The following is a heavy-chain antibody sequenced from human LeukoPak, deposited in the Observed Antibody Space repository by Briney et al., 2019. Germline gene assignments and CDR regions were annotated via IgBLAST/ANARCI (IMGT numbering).Heavy chain of an antibody. J-gene: IGHJ4*02. CDR1: GGSISSSSYY. V-gene: IGHV4-39*07. CDR3: ARDHTYYYDSSGYYGID. D-gene: IGHD3-22*01. CDR2: IYYSGST. Sequence: SETLSLTCTVSGGSISSSSYYWGWIRQPPGKGLEWIGSIYYSGSTYYNPSLKSRVTISVDTSKNQFSLKLSSVTAADTAVYYCARDHTYYYDSSGYYGIDWGQGTLVTVSS.